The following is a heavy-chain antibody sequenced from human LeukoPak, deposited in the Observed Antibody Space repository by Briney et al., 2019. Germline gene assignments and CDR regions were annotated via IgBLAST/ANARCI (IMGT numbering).Heavy chain of an antibody. J-gene: IGHJ4*02. CDR2: IIPILGLT. V-gene: IGHV1-69*04. CDR3: ARASRGDGYTSY. Sequence: ASVKVSCKASGGTFSSYAINWVRQAPGQGLEWMGRIIPILGLTNYAQKFQDRVTISADKSTTTAYMELSSLESEDTAVYYCARASRGDGYTSYWGQGTLVTVSS. CDR1: GGTFSSYA. D-gene: IGHD5-24*01.